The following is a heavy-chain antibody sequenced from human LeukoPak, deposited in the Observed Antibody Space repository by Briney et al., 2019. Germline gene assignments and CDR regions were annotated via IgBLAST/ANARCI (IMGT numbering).Heavy chain of an antibody. D-gene: IGHD1-14*01. CDR3: ARHGLITGYFDY. Sequence: SETLSLTCTVSGASISSSSYYWGWIRQPPGKGLEWIGSIYYSGSTYYNPSLKSRVTISVDTSKNQFSLKLSSVTAADTAVYYCARHGLITGYFDYWGQGTLVTVSS. V-gene: IGHV4-39*01. CDR2: IYYSGST. J-gene: IGHJ4*02. CDR1: GASISSSSYY.